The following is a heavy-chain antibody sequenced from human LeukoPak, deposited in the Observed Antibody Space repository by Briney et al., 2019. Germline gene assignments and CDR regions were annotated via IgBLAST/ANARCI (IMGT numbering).Heavy chain of an antibody. Sequence: KPSETLSLTCTVSGGSISSYYWSWVRQPPGKGLEWIGEINHSGNTNSNPSLKSRVTMSVDTSKNQFSLKLSSVTAADTAVYYCARGRYYYDSSGYYPNNWFDPWGQGTLVTVSS. V-gene: IGHV4-34*01. CDR2: INHSGNT. J-gene: IGHJ5*02. CDR3: ARGRYYYDSSGYYPNNWFDP. D-gene: IGHD3-22*01. CDR1: GGSISSYY.